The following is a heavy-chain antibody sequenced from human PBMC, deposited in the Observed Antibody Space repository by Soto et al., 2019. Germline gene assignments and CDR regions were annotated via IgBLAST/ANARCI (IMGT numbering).Heavy chain of an antibody. CDR1: GFTFDDYA. CDR3: AKDRGVSSCWYGGFDAFDI. CDR2: ISWNSGSI. Sequence: EVQLEESGGGLVQPGRSLRLSCAASGFTFDDYAMHWVRQAPGKGLEWVSGISWNSGSIGYADSVKGRFTISRDNAKNSLYLQMNSLRAEDTALYYCAKDRGVSSCWYGGFDAFDIWGQGTMVTVSS. J-gene: IGHJ3*02. V-gene: IGHV3-9*01. D-gene: IGHD6-19*01.